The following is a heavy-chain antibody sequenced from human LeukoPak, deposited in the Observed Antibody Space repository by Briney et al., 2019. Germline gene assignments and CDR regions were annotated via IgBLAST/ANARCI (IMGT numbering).Heavy chain of an antibody. Sequence: GASVKVSCKASGYTFTSYAMHWVRQAPGKGLEYVSAISSNGGSTYYANSVKGRFTISRDNSKNTLYLQMGSLRAEDMAVYYCARAGSGSYYFAEYFQHWGQGTLVTVSS. CDR3: ARAGSGSYYFAEYFQH. CDR1: GYTFTSYA. J-gene: IGHJ1*01. CDR2: ISSNGGST. D-gene: IGHD1-26*01. V-gene: IGHV3-64*01.